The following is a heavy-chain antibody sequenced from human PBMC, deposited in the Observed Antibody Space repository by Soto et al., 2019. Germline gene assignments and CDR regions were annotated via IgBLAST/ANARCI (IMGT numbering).Heavy chain of an antibody. Sequence: PGVSLRLSCAASGFTFSGYAMSWVRQAPGKGLEWVSAISGSGGSTYYADSVKGRFTISRDNSKNTLYLQMNSLRAEDTAVYYCAKERPRSSSWNPFDYWGQGTLVTVSS. J-gene: IGHJ4*02. CDR2: ISGSGGST. CDR3: AKERPRSSSWNPFDY. V-gene: IGHV3-23*01. D-gene: IGHD6-13*01. CDR1: GFTFSGYA.